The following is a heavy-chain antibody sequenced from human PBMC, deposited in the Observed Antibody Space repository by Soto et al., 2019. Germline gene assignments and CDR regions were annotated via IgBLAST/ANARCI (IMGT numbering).Heavy chain of an antibody. J-gene: IGHJ6*02. CDR2: IIPIFGTA. Sequence: SVKVSCKXSGGTFSSYAISWVRQAPGQGLEWMGGIIPIFGTANYAQKFQGRVTITADESTSTAYMELSSLRSEDTAVYYCARVAVGYCGGDCYSLGYYYYGMDVWGQGTTVTVSS. D-gene: IGHD2-21*02. V-gene: IGHV1-69*13. CDR3: ARVAVGYCGGDCYSLGYYYYGMDV. CDR1: GGTFSSYA.